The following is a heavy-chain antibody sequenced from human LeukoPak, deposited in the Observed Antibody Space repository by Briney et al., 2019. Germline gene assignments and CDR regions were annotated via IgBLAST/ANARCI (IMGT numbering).Heavy chain of an antibody. CDR3: AREREAVGSYYFDY. CDR1: GYTFTSNG. V-gene: IGHV1-18*01. D-gene: IGHD3-10*01. CDR2: ISAYNGNT. Sequence: ASVKVSCKASGYTFTSNGISWVRQAPGQGLEWMGWISAYNGNTNYAQKLQGRVTMTTDTSTSTAYMELRSLRSDDTAVYYCAREREAVGSYYFDYWGQGTLVTVSS. J-gene: IGHJ4*02.